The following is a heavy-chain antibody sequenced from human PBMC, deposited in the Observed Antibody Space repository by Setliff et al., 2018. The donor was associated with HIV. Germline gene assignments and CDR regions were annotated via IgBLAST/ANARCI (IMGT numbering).Heavy chain of an antibody. CDR1: GFTFSSYD. D-gene: IGHD6-19*01. CDR2: IGTAADT. CDR3: TRDGSGWSQD. Sequence: PGGSLRLSCAASGFTFSSYDMFWVRQVAGKGLEWVSAIGTAADTFYPASVKGRFIISRENAKNSLYLQMNGLRAEDTAVYYCTRDGSGWSQDWGQGTLVTVSS. J-gene: IGHJ4*02. V-gene: IGHV3-13*01.